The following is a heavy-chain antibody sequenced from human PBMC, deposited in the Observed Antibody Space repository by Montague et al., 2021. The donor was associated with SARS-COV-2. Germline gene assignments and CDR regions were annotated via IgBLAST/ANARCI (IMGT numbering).Heavy chain of an antibody. CDR2: IYYSGST. Sequence: SETLSLTCTVSGGSISSYYWSWIRQPPGKGLEWIGYIYYSGSTNYNSSLKGRVTISVDTSKNQFSLKLSSVTAADTAVHYCAREPDYDDYFDYWGQGTLVTVSS. D-gene: IGHD4-17*01. J-gene: IGHJ4*02. V-gene: IGHV4-59*13. CDR3: AREPDYDDYFDY. CDR1: GGSISSYY.